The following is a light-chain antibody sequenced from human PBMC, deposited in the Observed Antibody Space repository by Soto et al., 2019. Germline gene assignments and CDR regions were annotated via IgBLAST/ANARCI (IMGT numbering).Light chain of an antibody. CDR2: GAS. CDR3: QQYGSSPTWT. V-gene: IGKV3-20*01. Sequence: ESVLTQSPGTLSLSPGERATLSCRASQIVSSNYLAWYQQKPGQAPRLLIYGASTRATGIPDRFSGSGSGTDFTLTISRLEPEDSAVYYCQQYGSSPTWTFGQGTKVEIK. CDR1: QIVSSNY. J-gene: IGKJ1*01.